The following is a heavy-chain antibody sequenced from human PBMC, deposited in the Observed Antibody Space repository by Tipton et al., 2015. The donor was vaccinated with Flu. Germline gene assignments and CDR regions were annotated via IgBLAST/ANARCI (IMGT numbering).Heavy chain of an antibody. J-gene: IGHJ4*02. Sequence: GSLRLSCAVPEFTFSSFWMTWVRQAPGKGLEWVANIKHDGSEKYYMDSVKGRFTISRDNAKSSLYLQMNSLRAEDTAVYYCARLKHYYFDYWGQGTLVTVSS. CDR1: EFTFSSFW. V-gene: IGHV3-7*01. CDR2: IKHDGSEK. CDR3: ARLKHYYFDY.